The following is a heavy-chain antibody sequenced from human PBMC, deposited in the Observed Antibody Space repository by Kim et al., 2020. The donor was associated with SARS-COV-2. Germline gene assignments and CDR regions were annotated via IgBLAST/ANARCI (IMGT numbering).Heavy chain of an antibody. CDR2: IYYSGNI. CDR1: GGSISTTNSF. J-gene: IGHJ5*01. V-gene: IGHV4-39*01. CDR3: ARHSCTDTLCYLGDWFDS. D-gene: IGHD2-21*02. Sequence: SETLSLTCTVSGGSISTTNSFWAWIRQPPGKGLEWIASIYYSGNIYYSQSPKSRVTISVDISKNDFSLKLSSVTAADTAVYYCARHSCTDTLCYLGDWFDSWGQGALVTVSS.